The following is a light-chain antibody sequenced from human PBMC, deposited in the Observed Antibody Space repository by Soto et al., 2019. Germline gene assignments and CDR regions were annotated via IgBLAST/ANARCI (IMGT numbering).Light chain of an antibody. CDR3: QQYNHYWT. CDR1: QSISSW. Sequence: IHMTQSASTLSASVGDRVTIACRASQSISSWLAWYQQKPGKAPKVLIYDASSLESGVPSRFSGSGSGTEFSLTISSLQPDDFATYYCQQYNHYWTFGQGTKVDIK. CDR2: DAS. J-gene: IGKJ1*01. V-gene: IGKV1-5*01.